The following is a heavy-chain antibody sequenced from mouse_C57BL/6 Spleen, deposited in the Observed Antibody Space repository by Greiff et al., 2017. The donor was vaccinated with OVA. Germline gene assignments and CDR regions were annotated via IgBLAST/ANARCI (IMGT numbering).Heavy chain of an antibody. CDR1: GYTFTSYW. Sequence: QVQLQQPGAELVKPGASVKLSCKASGYTFTSYWMPWVKQRPGRGLEWIGRIDPNSGGTNYNEKFKSKATLTVDKPSSTAYMQLSSLTSEDSAVYYCARSPTDDYGSSWFAYWGQGTLVTVSA. CDR3: ARSPTDDYGSSWFAY. V-gene: IGHV1-72*01. CDR2: IDPNSGGT. D-gene: IGHD1-1*01. J-gene: IGHJ3*01.